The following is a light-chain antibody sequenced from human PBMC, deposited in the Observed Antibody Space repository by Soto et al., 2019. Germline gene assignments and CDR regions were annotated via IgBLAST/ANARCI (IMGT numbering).Light chain of an antibody. Sequence: EIVLTQSPGTLSLSQGERATISCRASQSVSSIYLVCYQQNPCQAPRLLLHGASSRTAGIPDRFSGSGSGTHFTLSISRLEPADFAVYYCQRYDDSPFMYTFGQGTKLEIK. V-gene: IGKV3-20*01. CDR1: QSVSSIY. CDR2: GAS. J-gene: IGKJ2*01. CDR3: QRYDDSPFMYT.